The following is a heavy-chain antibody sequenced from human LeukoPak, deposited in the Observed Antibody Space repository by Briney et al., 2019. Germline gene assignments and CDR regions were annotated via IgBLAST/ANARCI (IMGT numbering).Heavy chain of an antibody. CDR1: GFPFNSYG. Sequence: GGSLRLSCAASGFPFNSYGMNWVRQAPGKGLEWVSYISSRCSTIYYADSVKGRFTISRDNAKNSLYLQMNSLRTEDTAVYYCAELGISMIGGVWGKATTVSISS. CDR2: ISSRCSTI. V-gene: IGHV3-48*03. D-gene: IGHD3-10*02. J-gene: IGHJ6*04. CDR3: AELGISMIGGV.